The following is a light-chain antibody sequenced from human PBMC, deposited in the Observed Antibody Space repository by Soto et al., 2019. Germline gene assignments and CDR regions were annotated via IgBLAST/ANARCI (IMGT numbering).Light chain of an antibody. J-gene: IGKJ5*01. CDR3: QQYNTYST. CDR2: DAS. V-gene: IGKV1-5*01. CDR1: QNIRNL. Sequence: IRLSQSPSTLSASVLGSFSITCRASQNIRNLLAWYQQKPGKAPKPLIYDASTLKTGVPSRFSGSGSGSEFNFTITGLQPDDFATYFCQQYNTYSTFGQGTRLEIK.